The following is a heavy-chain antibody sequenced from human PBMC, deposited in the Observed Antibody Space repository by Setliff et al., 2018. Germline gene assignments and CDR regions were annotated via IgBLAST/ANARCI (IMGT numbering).Heavy chain of an antibody. D-gene: IGHD6-13*01. CDR2: ISRSSTYI. CDR3: ASAGHSGSWFPFDAFHI. Sequence: GGSLRLSCAASGFTFSTHSMNWVRQAPGKGLEWVSSISRSSTYIYYADSMKGRFTISRDNAKNSLYLQMNSLRAEDTAVYYCASAGHSGSWFPFDAFHIWGQGAMVTVSS. J-gene: IGHJ3*02. CDR1: GFTFSTHS. V-gene: IGHV3-21*01.